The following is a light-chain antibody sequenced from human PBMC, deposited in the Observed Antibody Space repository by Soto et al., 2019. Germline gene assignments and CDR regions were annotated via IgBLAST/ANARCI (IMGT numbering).Light chain of an antibody. Sequence: DIQMTHSPSTLSASVGDRVTITCRASQSITTYVNWYQQKLGKASTLLIYAASSLQSGVPSRFSGSGSGTDFTLTISSLQPEDFATYFCQQCYSSPRTFGQGTKV. CDR2: AAS. CDR1: QSITTY. V-gene: IGKV1-39*01. J-gene: IGKJ1*01. CDR3: QQCYSSPRT.